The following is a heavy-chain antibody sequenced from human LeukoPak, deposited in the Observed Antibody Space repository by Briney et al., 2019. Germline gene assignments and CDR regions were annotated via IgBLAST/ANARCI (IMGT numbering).Heavy chain of an antibody. J-gene: IGHJ6*03. CDR1: GFIFSSYS. V-gene: IGHV3-48*01. Sequence: PGGSLRLSCAASGFIFSSYSMNWVRQAPGKGLEWVSYISSSSSTIYYADSVKGRFTISRDNAKNSLYLQMNSLRAEDTAVYYCATPPLPGYMDVWGKGTTVTVSS. CDR2: ISSSSSTI. CDR3: ATPPLPGYMDV.